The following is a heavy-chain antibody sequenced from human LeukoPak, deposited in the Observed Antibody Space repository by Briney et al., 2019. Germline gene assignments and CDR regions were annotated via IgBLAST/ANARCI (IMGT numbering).Heavy chain of an antibody. V-gene: IGHV4-59*01. CDR3: ARIKGLGSGWAYFDY. Sequence: PSETLSLTCTVSGGSISSYYWSWLRQPPGKGLEWIGYIYYSGSTNYNPSLKSLVTISVDTSKNQFSLKLCSVTAADTAVYYCARIKGLGSGWAYFDYWGQGTLVTVSS. CDR1: GGSISSYY. J-gene: IGHJ4*02. CDR2: IYYSGST. D-gene: IGHD6-19*01.